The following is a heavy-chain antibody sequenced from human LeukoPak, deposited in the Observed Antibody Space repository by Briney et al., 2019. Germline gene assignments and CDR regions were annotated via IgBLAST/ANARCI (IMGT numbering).Heavy chain of an antibody. D-gene: IGHD3-3*01. CDR3: AKGTGAYCDFWSGYYYFDY. Sequence: GESLKISCKGSGYSFTSYWIGWVRQMPGKGLEWMGIIYPGDSDTRYSPSFQGQVTISADKSISTAYLQWSSLKASDTAMYYCAKGTGAYCDFWSGYYYFDYWGQGTLVTVSS. CDR2: IYPGDSDT. V-gene: IGHV5-51*01. CDR1: GYSFTSYW. J-gene: IGHJ4*02.